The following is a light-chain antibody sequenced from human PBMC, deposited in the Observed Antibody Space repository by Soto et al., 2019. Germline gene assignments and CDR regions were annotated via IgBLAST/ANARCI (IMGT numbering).Light chain of an antibody. CDR1: QSVLYSSNNKNY. J-gene: IGKJ1*01. CDR2: WAS. V-gene: IGKV4-1*01. Sequence: DIVMTQSPDSLAVSLGERATINCKSSQSVLYSSNNKNYLAWYQQKPGQPPKLLIYWASTRESGVPDRFSGSGSGTDFTLTISRLQAEDVAVYYCQQCYTTPPTFGQGTKVEIK. CDR3: QQCYTTPPT.